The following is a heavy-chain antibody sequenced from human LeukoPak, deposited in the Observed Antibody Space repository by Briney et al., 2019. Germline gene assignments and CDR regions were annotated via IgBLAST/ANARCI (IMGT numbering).Heavy chain of an antibody. CDR1: GFIFSNYG. Sequence: GRSLRLSCAASGFIFSNYGMHWVRQAPGKGLEWVAVISYNGNNKYYADSVKGRFTISRDNSKNTLFLQMDSLRPEDTALYYCAKRGFSGSSQFLDFWGQGTLVTVSS. D-gene: IGHD6-13*01. CDR2: ISYNGNNK. CDR3: AKRGFSGSSQFLDF. J-gene: IGHJ4*02. V-gene: IGHV3-30*18.